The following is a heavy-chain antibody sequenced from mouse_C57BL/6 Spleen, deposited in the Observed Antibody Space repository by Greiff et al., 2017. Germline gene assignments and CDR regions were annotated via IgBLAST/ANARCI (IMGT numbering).Heavy chain of an antibody. J-gene: IGHJ3*01. CDR2: ISDGGSYT. D-gene: IGHD2-14*01. V-gene: IGHV5-4*01. Sequence: EVKLVESGGGGGKKGGSGKVSCAASGFTLSSYAMSWVRQTPEKRLEWVATISDGGSYTYYPDNVKGRFTISKDNAKNNLYLQMSQLKSEDTAMYYCAREGYPDWGKGTLVTVSA. CDR3: AREGYPD. CDR1: GFTLSSYA.